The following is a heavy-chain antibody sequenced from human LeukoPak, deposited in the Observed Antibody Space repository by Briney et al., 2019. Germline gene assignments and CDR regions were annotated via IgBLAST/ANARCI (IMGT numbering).Heavy chain of an antibody. J-gene: IGHJ4*02. CDR1: GFTFSTYW. Sequence: PGGSLRLSCAASGFTFSTYWMSWVRQAPGKGPEWVANIKQDGGEKFYVDSVKGRFTISRDNAKNSLYLQMNSLRAEDTAVYYCAREDHSNYNYWGQGTLVTVSS. D-gene: IGHD4-11*01. CDR3: AREDHSNYNY. V-gene: IGHV3-7*01. CDR2: IKQDGGEK.